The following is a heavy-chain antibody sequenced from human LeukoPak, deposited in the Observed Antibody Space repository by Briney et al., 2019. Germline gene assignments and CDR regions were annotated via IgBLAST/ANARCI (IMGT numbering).Heavy chain of an antibody. CDR2: IKQDGSEK. CDR3: ARAYASSGYSPY. V-gene: IGHV3-7*01. CDR1: GFTFSSHW. D-gene: IGHD3-22*01. Sequence: GGSLRLSRAASGFTFSSHWMSWVRQAPGKGLEWVANIKQDGSEKYYVDSVKGRFTISRDNAKNSLYLQMNSLRAEDTAVYYCARAYASSGYSPYWGQGTLVTVSS. J-gene: IGHJ4*02.